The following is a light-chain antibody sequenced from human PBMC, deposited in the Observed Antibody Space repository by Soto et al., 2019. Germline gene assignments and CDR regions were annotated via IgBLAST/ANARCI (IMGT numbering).Light chain of an antibody. CDR1: QSVSSSY. CDR3: QQYGNSPRS. V-gene: IGKV3-20*01. J-gene: IGKJ4*01. CDR2: GAS. Sequence: IVLTQSPGSLSLSPGERATLSCRASQSVSSSYLAWYQQKPGQAPRLLIYGASSRATGIPDRFSGSGSGTDFTLTISRLEPEDFAVYYCQQYGNSPRSFGGGTKVDIK.